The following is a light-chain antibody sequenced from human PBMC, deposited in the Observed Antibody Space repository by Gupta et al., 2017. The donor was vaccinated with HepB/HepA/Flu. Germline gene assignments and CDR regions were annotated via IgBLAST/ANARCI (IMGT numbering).Light chain of an antibody. CDR2: LVS. CDR3: RQALQTGVR. J-gene: IGKJ3*01. CDR1: QSLLHSNGYHI. V-gene: IGKV2-28*01. Sequence: IVMTQVPPSLPVTPGEPASISCRSSQSLLHSNGYHILDSYLRKPGQSPRPLIYLVSTRFPGVPDRFSGSGQGAYFTLRISRVEVENVGVYYSRQALQTGVRFGDGTKVEIK.